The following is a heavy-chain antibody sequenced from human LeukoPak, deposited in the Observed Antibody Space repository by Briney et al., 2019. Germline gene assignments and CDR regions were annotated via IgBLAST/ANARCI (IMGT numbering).Heavy chain of an antibody. D-gene: IGHD5-18*01. J-gene: IGHJ4*02. V-gene: IGHV3-30*02. CDR2: IWYDGSNK. Sequence: GGSLRLSCAASGFTFSSYGMHWVRQAPGKGLEWVAFIWYDGSNKYYADSVKGRFTISRDDSKNTLSLQMNSLRPEDTAVYYCAKAYSYGFDYWGQGTLVTVSS. CDR1: GFTFSSYG. CDR3: AKAYSYGFDY.